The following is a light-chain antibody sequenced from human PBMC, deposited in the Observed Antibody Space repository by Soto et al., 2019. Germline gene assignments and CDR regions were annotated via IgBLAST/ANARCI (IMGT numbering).Light chain of an antibody. Sequence: EIVMTQSPATLSVSPGERATLSCRASQSVSSNLAWYQQKPGQAPRLLIYGASTRATGIPARFSGSGSGTEFTRTISSLQSEDFAVYYCQQYNNSPLWTFGQGTKVEIK. CDR3: QQYNNSPLWT. CDR2: GAS. CDR1: QSVSSN. J-gene: IGKJ1*01. V-gene: IGKV3-15*01.